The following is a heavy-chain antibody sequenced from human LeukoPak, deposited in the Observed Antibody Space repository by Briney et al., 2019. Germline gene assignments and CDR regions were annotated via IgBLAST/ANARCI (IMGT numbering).Heavy chain of an antibody. D-gene: IGHD3-22*01. CDR1: GGSISSGSYY. Sequence: PSETLSLTCTVSGGSISSGSYYWSWIRQPAGKGLEWIGRIYTSGSTNYNPSLKSRVTISVDTSKNQFSLKLSSVTAADTAVYYCARVAYYYDSSGYYDAFDIWGQGTMVTVSS. V-gene: IGHV4-61*02. CDR3: ARVAYYYDSSGYYDAFDI. J-gene: IGHJ3*02. CDR2: IYTSGST.